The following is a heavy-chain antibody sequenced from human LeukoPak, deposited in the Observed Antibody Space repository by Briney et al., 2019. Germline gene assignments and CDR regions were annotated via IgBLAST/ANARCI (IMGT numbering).Heavy chain of an antibody. CDR2: ISSDGNKK. CDR3: ARDNGFWTFDY. CDR1: GFTFNTYS. V-gene: IGHV3-30-3*01. D-gene: IGHD3/OR15-3a*01. Sequence: GRSLRLSCAASGFTFNTYSIHWVRQAPGKGLEWVAIISSDGNKKYYSDSVQGRFTISRDNSRNTLYLQMNSLRTEDTAVYYCARDNGFWTFDYLGQETLVTVSS. J-gene: IGHJ4*02.